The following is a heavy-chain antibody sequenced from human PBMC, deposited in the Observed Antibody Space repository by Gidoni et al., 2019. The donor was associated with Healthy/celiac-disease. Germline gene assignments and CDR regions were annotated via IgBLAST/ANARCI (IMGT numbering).Heavy chain of an antibody. V-gene: IGHV4-39*01. CDR3: ARLDGYPNDAFDI. CDR2: IYYSGST. CDR1: GVSISSSSYY. D-gene: IGHD5-12*01. J-gene: IGHJ3*02. Sequence: QLQLQESGPGLVKPSETLSLTCTVYGVSISSSSYYGGWIRQPPGKGLEWIGSIYYSGSTYYNPSLKSRVTISVDTSKNQFSLKLSSVTAADTAVYYCARLDGYPNDAFDIWGQGTMVTVSS.